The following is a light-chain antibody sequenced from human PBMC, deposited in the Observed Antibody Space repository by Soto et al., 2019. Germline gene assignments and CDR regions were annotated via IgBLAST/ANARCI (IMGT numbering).Light chain of an antibody. V-gene: IGKV1-5*03. CDR2: IAS. Sequence: DIKLNQSLYSLSASVGGRVTLTGLASQSISTWLAWYQQKPGKAPKLLIYIASSLESGVPSRFSGSGSGTEFTLTISSLQPADFATYYCQHYNNHSPGTFGQGTNVDIK. J-gene: IGKJ1*01. CDR3: QHYNNHSPGT. CDR1: QSISTW.